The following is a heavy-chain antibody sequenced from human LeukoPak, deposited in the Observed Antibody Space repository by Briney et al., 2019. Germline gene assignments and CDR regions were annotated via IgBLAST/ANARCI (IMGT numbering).Heavy chain of an antibody. J-gene: IGHJ3*02. CDR2: INPNSGGT. V-gene: IGHV1-2*02. Sequence: GASVKVSCKASGYTFTGYYMHWVRQAPGQGLEWMGWINPNSGGTNYAQKFQGRVTMTRDTSISTAYMELSRLRSDDTAVYYCARVRYSSSWYYRNDAFDIWGQGTMVTVSS. CDR3: ARVRYSSSWYYRNDAFDI. CDR1: GYTFTGYY. D-gene: IGHD6-13*01.